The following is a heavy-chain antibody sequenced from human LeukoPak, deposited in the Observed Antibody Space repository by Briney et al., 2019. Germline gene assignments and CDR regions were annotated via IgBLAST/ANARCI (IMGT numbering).Heavy chain of an antibody. J-gene: IGHJ4*02. D-gene: IGHD6-19*01. CDR1: GYTFTGYY. CDR3: ARDRRSGWYFDY. Sequence: ASVKVSCKASGYTFTGYYMHWVRQAPGQGLEWMGWINPNSGGTNYAQKFQGRVTMTRDTSISTAYMELSGLRSDDTAVYYCARDRRSGWYFDYWGQGTLVTVSS. V-gene: IGHV1-2*02. CDR2: INPNSGGT.